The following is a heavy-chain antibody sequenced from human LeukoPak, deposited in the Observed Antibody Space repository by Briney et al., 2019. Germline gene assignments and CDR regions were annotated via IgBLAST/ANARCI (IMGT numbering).Heavy chain of an antibody. CDR1: GGSFSGYY. CDR2: INHSGST. D-gene: IGHD3-22*01. Sequence: SETLSLTCAVYGGSFSGYYWSWIRQPPGKGLEWIGEINHSGSTNYNPSLKSRVTISVDTSKNQFSLKLSSVTAADTAVYYCARGRHYDSSGYYHSPYYFDYWGQGTLVTVSS. J-gene: IGHJ4*02. V-gene: IGHV4-34*01. CDR3: ARGRHYDSSGYYHSPYYFDY.